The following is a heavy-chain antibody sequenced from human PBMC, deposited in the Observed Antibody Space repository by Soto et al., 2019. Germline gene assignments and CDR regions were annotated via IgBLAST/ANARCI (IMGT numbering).Heavy chain of an antibody. CDR3: VHTVMVRTITEGHYFDY. Sequence: PTLVNPTQTLTLTCTFSAFSLSTNGVGVGWIRQPPGKPLEWLAVIYWNEDKRYSRSLKSRLSITKDTSKNQVVLTMTTMDPVDTATYFCVHTVMVRTITEGHYFDYWGPGILVTVSS. CDR2: IYWNEDK. D-gene: IGHD2-8*01. CDR1: AFSLSTNGVG. J-gene: IGHJ4*02. V-gene: IGHV2-5*01.